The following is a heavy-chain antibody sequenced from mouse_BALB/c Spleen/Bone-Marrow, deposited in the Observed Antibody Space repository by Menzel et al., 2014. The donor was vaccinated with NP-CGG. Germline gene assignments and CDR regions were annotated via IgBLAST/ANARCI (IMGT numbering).Heavy chain of an antibody. V-gene: IGHV1-87*01. D-gene: IGHD2-14*01. CDR3: ARYYRCDGGYAMAY. J-gene: IGHJ4*01. CDR1: GYTFTTYW. CDR2: IYPGDGDT. Sequence: VHLVESGAELARPGASVKLSCKASGYTFTTYWMQWVKQRPGQGLEWIGAIYPGDGDTRYTQKFRGKATLTADKSSSTAYMQLSSLASEDSAVYYCARYYRCDGGYAMAYWGQGTSVTVSS.